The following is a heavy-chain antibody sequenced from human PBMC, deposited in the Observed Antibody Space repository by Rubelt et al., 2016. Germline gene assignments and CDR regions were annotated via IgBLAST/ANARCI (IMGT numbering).Heavy chain of an antibody. V-gene: IGHV4-34*01. J-gene: IGHJ4*02. CDR3: ARAVRYSYGYFDY. D-gene: IGHD5-18*01. Sequence: WGAGLLKPSETLSLTCAVYGGSFSGYYWSWIRQPPGKGLEWIGEINHSGSTNYNPSLKSRVTISVDTSKNQFSLKLSSVTAADTAVYYCARAVRYSYGYFDYWGQGTLVTVSS. CDR2: INHSGST. CDR1: GGSFSGYY.